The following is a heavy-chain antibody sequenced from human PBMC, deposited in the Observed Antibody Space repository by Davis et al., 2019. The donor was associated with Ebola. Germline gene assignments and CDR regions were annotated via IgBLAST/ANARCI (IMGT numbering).Heavy chain of an antibody. Sequence: AASVKVSCKASGYTFTSYGISWVRQAPGQGLEWMGWISAYNGNTNYAQKLQGRVTMTTDTSTSTAYMELSSLRSEDTAVYYCAREEHGRFLEWYYVYWGQGTLVTVSS. CDR3: AREEHGRFLEWYYVY. D-gene: IGHD3-3*01. V-gene: IGHV1-18*01. J-gene: IGHJ4*02. CDR2: ISAYNGNT. CDR1: GYTFTSYG.